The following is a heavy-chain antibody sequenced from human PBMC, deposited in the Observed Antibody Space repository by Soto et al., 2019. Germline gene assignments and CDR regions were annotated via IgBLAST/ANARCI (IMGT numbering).Heavy chain of an antibody. CDR1: GYTFTSYG. J-gene: IGHJ4*02. D-gene: IGHD6-6*01. CDR3: ARPSREYSSSSPSDY. CDR2: ISAYNGNT. V-gene: IGHV1-18*01. Sequence: ASVKVSCKASGYTFTSYGISWVRQAPGQGLEWMGWISAYNGNTNYAQKPQGRVTMTTDTSTSTAYMELRSLRSDDTAVYYCARPSREYSSSSPSDYWGQGTLVTV.